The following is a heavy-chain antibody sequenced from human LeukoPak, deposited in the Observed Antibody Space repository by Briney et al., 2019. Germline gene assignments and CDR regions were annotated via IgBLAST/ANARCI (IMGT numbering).Heavy chain of an antibody. D-gene: IGHD1-1*01. Sequence: RASVKVSCKASGYTFTSYGISWVRQAPGQGLEWMGWISAYNGNTNYAQKLQGRVTMTTDTSTSTAYMELRSLRSDDTAVYYCAREGGNESPEVPYYYYYMDVWGKGTTVTVSS. CDR3: AREGGNESPEVPYYYYYMDV. J-gene: IGHJ6*03. CDR2: ISAYNGNT. CDR1: GYTFTSYG. V-gene: IGHV1-18*01.